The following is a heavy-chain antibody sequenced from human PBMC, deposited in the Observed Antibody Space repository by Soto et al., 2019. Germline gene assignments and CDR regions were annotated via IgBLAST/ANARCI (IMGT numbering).Heavy chain of an antibody. D-gene: IGHD6-13*01. CDR3: ARDLVSAAGLAYYNWFDP. J-gene: IGHJ5*02. V-gene: IGHV1-18*04. Sequence: ASVKVSCKASGYTFTSYGISWVRQAPGQGLEWMGWISAYNGNTNYAQKLQGRVTMTTDTSTSTAYMELRSLRSDDTAVYYCARDLVSAAGLAYYNWFDPWGQRTLVTVSS. CDR1: GYTFTSYG. CDR2: ISAYNGNT.